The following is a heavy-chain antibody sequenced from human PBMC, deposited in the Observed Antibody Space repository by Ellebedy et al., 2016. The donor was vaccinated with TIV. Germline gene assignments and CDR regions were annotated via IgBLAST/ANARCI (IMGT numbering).Heavy chain of an antibody. CDR3: TTVYRYNYDSV. CDR2: IKSKTDVGAA. D-gene: IGHD5-18*01. CDR1: GFTFSNAW. V-gene: IGHV3-15*01. Sequence: GGSLRLSCAASGFTFSNAWMNWVRQAPGKGLEWVGRIKSKTDVGAADYAAPVEGRFTISRDDSKNTLYLQMNSLKTEDTAVYCCTTVYRYNYDSVWGQGTLVTVSS. J-gene: IGHJ4*02.